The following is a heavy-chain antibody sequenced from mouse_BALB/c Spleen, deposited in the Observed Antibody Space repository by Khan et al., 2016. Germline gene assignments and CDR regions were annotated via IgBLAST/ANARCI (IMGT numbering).Heavy chain of an antibody. CDR1: GYTFTAYA. D-gene: IGHD2-12*01. V-gene: IGHV1S137*01. CDR2: ISTFYGDT. Sequence: QVQLKQSGAELVRPGVSVKTSCKGSGYTFTAYAIHWVKQSHAKSLEWIGVISTFYGDTTYNQKFEGKATLTVDKSSSAAYLELARLTSEDSAIYHCAVAGLAYDFAGLYWGPGDSVTISS. CDR3: AVAGLAYDFAGLY. J-gene: IGHJ4*01.